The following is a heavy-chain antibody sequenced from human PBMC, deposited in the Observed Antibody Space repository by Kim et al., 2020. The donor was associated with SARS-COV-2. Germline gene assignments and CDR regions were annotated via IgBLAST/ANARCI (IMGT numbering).Heavy chain of an antibody. CDR1: GFTFDDYA. V-gene: IGHV3-43*02. CDR2: ISGDGGST. J-gene: IGHJ6*02. D-gene: IGHD3-10*01. Sequence: GGSLRLSCAASGFTFDDYAMHWVRQAPGKGLEWVSLISGDGGSTYYADSVKGRFTISRDNSKNSLYLQMNSLRTEDTALYYCAKAPLWFGESGGMDVWGQGTTVTVSS. CDR3: AKAPLWFGESGGMDV.